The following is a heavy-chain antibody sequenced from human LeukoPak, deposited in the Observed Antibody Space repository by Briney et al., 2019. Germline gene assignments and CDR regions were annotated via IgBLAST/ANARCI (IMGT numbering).Heavy chain of an antibody. J-gene: IGHJ3*02. CDR1: GFTFSDYY. Sequence: GGSLRLSCAASGFTFSDYYMSWIRQAPGKGLEWISYISTSSSYTNYADSVKGRFTISRDNAKSSLYLQMNSLRAEDTAVYYCARVRVTMVRGVIKKWEAFDIWGQGTMVTVSS. D-gene: IGHD3-10*01. V-gene: IGHV3-11*05. CDR2: ISTSSSYT. CDR3: ARVRVTMVRGVIKKWEAFDI.